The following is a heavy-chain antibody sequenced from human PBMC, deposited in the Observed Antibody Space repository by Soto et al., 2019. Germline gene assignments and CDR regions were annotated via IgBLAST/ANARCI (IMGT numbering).Heavy chain of an antibody. D-gene: IGHD6-19*01. V-gene: IGHV3-73*02. J-gene: IGHJ4*02. CDR2: IRSKANNYGT. Sequence: EVQLVESGGGLVQPGESLKLSCAASGFTFSASGMHWVRQASGKGLEWVGRIRSKANNYGTAYAASVEGRFTIYRDDSKTKAYLQMNSLKTEDTAVYYCTRTPAVAGTLAGGQGTLFTVSS. CDR1: GFTFSASG. CDR3: TRTPAVAGTLA.